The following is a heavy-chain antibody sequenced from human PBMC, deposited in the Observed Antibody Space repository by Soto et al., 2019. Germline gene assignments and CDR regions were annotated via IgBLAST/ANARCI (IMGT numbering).Heavy chain of an antibody. J-gene: IGHJ6*03. D-gene: IGHD3-9*01. Sequence: ASVKVSCKASGYTFTSYDINWVRQATGQGLEWMGWMNPNSGNTGYAQKFQGRVTMTRNTSISTAYMELSSLRSEETAVYYCARGLNKRYFDWLLPYYMDVWGKGTTVTVSS. CDR1: GYTFTSYD. CDR2: MNPNSGNT. CDR3: ARGLNKRYFDWLLPYYMDV. V-gene: IGHV1-8*01.